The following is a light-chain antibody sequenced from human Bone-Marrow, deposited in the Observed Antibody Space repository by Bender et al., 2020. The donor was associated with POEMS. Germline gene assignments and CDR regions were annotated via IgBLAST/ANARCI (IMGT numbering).Light chain of an antibody. CDR1: SSDVGSYNR. CDR2: EVT. V-gene: IGLV2-18*02. J-gene: IGLJ2*01. CDR3: TSYTDTNTFV. Sequence: QSALTQPPSVSGSPGQSVTISCTGTSSDVGSYNRVSWYQQPPGTAPKLIIFEVTNRPSGVPDRFSGSKSGDTASLTISGLQAEDEAVYFCTSYTDTNTFVFGGGTKLTVL.